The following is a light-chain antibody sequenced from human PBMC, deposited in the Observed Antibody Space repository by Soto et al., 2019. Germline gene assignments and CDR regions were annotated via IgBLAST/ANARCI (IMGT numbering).Light chain of an antibody. V-gene: IGLV2-23*02. J-gene: IGLJ3*02. CDR1: SSDVGSYNL. Sequence: QSALTQPASVSGSPGQSITISCTGTSSDVGSYNLVSWYQQHPGKAPKLMIYEVSKRPSGVSNRFSGSKSGNTASLTISGLQAEDEADYYCCSYAGSSTSWVFGGGTKL. CDR2: EVS. CDR3: CSYAGSSTSWV.